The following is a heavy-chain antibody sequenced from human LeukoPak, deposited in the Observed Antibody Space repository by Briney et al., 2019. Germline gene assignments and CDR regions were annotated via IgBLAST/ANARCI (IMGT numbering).Heavy chain of an antibody. CDR2: IYYSGST. Sequence: PSETLSLTCTVSGGSIRDYYWTWIRQPPGKGLEWIGYIYYSGSTNYNPSLKSRVTISVDTSKNQFSLKLSSVTAADTAVYYCARWRDYYGSGSYRMEYYFDYWGQGTLVTVSS. CDR1: GGSIRDYY. J-gene: IGHJ4*02. V-gene: IGHV4-59*01. D-gene: IGHD3-10*01. CDR3: ARWRDYYGSGSYRMEYYFDY.